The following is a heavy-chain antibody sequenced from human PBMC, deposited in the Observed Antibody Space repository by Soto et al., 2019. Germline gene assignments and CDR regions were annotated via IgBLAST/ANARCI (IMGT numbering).Heavy chain of an antibody. CDR3: ARSYSGLPGWNIDYYYGMDV. CDR2: ISAYHGNT. CDR1: GYTFTSYG. D-gene: IGHD5-12*01. J-gene: IGHJ6*02. Sequence: VKVSCKASGYTFTSYGISWVRQAPGQGLEWMGWISAYHGNTNYAQKLQGRVTMTTDTSTSTAYMKLRSLRSDDTAVYYCARSYSGLPGWNIDYYYGMDVCGQGTTVPVSS. V-gene: IGHV1-18*01.